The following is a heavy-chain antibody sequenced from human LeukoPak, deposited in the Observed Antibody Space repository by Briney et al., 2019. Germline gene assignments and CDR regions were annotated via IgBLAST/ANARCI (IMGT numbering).Heavy chain of an antibody. CDR3: ATIRSYDSTSSDF. CDR2: ISAFNGNT. D-gene: IGHD3-22*01. Sequence: GASVKVSCKASGYTFASYGISWVRQAPGQGLEWMGWISAFNGNTNYAQILQGRVTLTTDTSTSTVHMELRSLRSDDTAVYYCATIRSYDSTSSDFWGQGTLVTVSS. CDR1: GYTFASYG. J-gene: IGHJ4*02. V-gene: IGHV1-18*01.